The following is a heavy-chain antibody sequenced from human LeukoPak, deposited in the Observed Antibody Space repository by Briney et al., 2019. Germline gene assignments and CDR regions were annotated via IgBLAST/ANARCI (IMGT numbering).Heavy chain of an antibody. Sequence: GGSLRLSWAASGFTFSYYSMNWVRQAPGRGLEWVSCISSSSSLIFYSDSVRGRFTISRDNAKNLLYLHMNSLRVEDTAVYYCAKVDRGDYSSSPVPYYNYYMNVWGKGTTATVSS. J-gene: IGHJ6*03. V-gene: IGHV3-21*01. CDR1: GFTFSYYS. D-gene: IGHD6-13*01. CDR2: ISSSSSLI. CDR3: AKVDRGDYSSSPVPYYNYYMNV.